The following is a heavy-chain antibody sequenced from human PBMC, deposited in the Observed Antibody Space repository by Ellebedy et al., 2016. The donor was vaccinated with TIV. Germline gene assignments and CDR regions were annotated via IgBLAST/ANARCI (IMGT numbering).Heavy chain of an antibody. CDR3: ARDWDYYGMDV. J-gene: IGHJ6*02. CDR1: GFTFSSYS. Sequence: GESLKISXAASGFTFSSYSMNWVRQAPGKGLEWVSSISSSSSYIYYADSVKGRFTISRDNAKNSLYLQMNSLRAEDTAVYYCARDWDYYGMDVWGQGTTVTVSS. D-gene: IGHD3-16*01. CDR2: ISSSSSYI. V-gene: IGHV3-21*01.